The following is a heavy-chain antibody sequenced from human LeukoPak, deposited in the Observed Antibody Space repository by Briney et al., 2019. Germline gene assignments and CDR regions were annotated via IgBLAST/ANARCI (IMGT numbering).Heavy chain of an antibody. V-gene: IGHV4-34*01. CDR3: ASYTPGIAAADY. CDR2: INHSGST. D-gene: IGHD6-13*01. CDR1: GGSFSGYY. J-gene: IGHJ4*02. Sequence: SETLSLTCAVYGGSFSGYYWSWIRQPPGKGLEWIGEINHSGSTNYNPSLKSRVTISVDTSKNQFSLKLSSVTAADTAVYYCASYTPGIAAADYWGQGTLVTVPS.